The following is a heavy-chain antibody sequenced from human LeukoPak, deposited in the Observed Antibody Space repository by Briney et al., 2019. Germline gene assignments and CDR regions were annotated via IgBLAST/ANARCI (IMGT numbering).Heavy chain of an antibody. CDR1: GFTFDDYA. Sequence: GGSLRLSCAASGFTFDDYAMHWVRQAPGKGLEWVSGISGSAGGTNYADSVKGRFTISRDNSMNTMYLQMNSLRVEDTAVYFCAKRGIVTRGLLIIGFHKEAYYFDSWGQGVLVTVSS. D-gene: IGHD3-10*01. CDR3: AKRGIVTRGLLIIGFHKEAYYFDS. J-gene: IGHJ4*02. CDR2: ISGSAGGT. V-gene: IGHV3-23*01.